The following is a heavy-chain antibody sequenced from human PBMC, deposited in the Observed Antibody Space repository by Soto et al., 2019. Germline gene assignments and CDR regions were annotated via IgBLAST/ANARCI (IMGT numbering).Heavy chain of an antibody. V-gene: IGHV4-39*01. CDR2: TYFGGST. J-gene: IGHJ4*01. CDR3: ARPRHHTAMVFDY. Sequence: SETLSLTCTVSGGSISSTPSYWAWIRQPPGKGLEWVGSTYFGGSTYYNPSLKSRVSISVDTSKNQISLKVSPATATDTAVYFCARPRHHTAMVFDYWGQGTLVTVSS. D-gene: IGHD5-18*01. CDR1: GGSISSTPSY.